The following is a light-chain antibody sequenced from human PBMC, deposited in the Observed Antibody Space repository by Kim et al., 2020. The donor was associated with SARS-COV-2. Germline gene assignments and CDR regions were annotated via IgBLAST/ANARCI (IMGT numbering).Light chain of an antibody. V-gene: IGKV3-20*01. CDR2: GTS. CDR3: HQYDSSPRT. CDR1: QTVRGNY. J-gene: IGKJ1*01. Sequence: EIVVTQSPGTLSLSPGERATLSCRASQTVRGNYLAWYQQKPGQAPRLLIYGTSNRATDIPDRFSGSGSGTDFTLTISRLEPEDFAVYHCHQYDSSPRTFGQGTKVDIK.